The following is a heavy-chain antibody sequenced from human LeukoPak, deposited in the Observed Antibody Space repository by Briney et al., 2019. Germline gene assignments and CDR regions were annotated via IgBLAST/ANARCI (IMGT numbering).Heavy chain of an antibody. V-gene: IGHV3-21*01. CDR3: ARDGYNWNFPSGY. CDR1: GFTFSSYS. CDR2: ISSSSSYI. J-gene: IGHJ4*02. Sequence: GGSLRLSCAASGFTFSSYSMNWVRQAPGKGLEWVSSISSSSSYIYYADSVKGRFTISRDNAKNSLYLQMNSLRAEDTAVYYCARDGYNWNFPSGYWGQGTLVTVSS. D-gene: IGHD1-7*01.